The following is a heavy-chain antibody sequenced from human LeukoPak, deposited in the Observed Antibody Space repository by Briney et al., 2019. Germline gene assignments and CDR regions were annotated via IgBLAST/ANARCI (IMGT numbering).Heavy chain of an antibody. CDR2: MNPNSGNT. V-gene: IGHV1-8*01. Sequence: ASVRVSCKASGYTFIGYDINWVRQATGQGLEWMGWMNPNSGNTGYAQKFQRRVTMTRTTSISTAYMELSSLRSEDTAVYYCTVARYYYNSSGYYPFDYWGQGTLVTVSS. D-gene: IGHD3-22*01. CDR3: TVARYYYNSSGYYPFDY. CDR1: GYTFIGYD. J-gene: IGHJ4*02.